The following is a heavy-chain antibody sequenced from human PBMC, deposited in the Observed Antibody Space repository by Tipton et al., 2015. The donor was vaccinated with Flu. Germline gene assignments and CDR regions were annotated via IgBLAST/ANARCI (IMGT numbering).Heavy chain of an antibody. V-gene: IGHV4-34*01. CDR1: GGSFSGYY. J-gene: IGHJ4*02. D-gene: IGHD3-3*01. Sequence: TLSLTCAVYGGSFSGYYWSWIRQPPGKGLEWIGEINHSGSTNYNPSLKSRVTISVDTSKNQFSLKLSSVTAADTAVYYCARERDLAFDYWGQGTLVTVSS. CDR3: ARERDLAFDY. CDR2: INHSGST.